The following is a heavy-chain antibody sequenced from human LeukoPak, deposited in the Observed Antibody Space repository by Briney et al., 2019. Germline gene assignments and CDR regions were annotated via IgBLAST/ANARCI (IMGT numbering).Heavy chain of an antibody. Sequence: GSLRLFCAASGFSLSTYVMGWVRQAPGKGLEWVSAINAGGDYSDYADSVKGRFTNSRDNSKNTLYLQMNSLRVEDTAIYYCVRKAGNEYDARSFDHWGQGTLVTVSS. CDR2: INAGGDYS. D-gene: IGHD3-10*01. CDR3: VRKAGNEYDARSFDH. V-gene: IGHV3-23*01. J-gene: IGHJ4*02. CDR1: GFSLSTYV.